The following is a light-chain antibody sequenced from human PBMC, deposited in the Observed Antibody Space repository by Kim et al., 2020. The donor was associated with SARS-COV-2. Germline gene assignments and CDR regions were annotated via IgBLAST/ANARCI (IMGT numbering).Light chain of an antibody. CDR3: QRYNSAPVT. CDR2: LAS. CDR1: QDIRNY. Sequence: DIQLTQSPSSLSASVGDRVTITCRANQDIRNYLAWYQKKPGKAPKLMIYLASTLQSGVPSRFSGSGYGTDFTLTISSLQPEDVATYNCQRYNSAPVTFGPGTKVDIK. J-gene: IGKJ3*01. V-gene: IGKV1-27*01.